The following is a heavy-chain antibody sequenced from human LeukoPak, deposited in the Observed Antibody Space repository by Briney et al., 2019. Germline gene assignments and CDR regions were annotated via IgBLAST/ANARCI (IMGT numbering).Heavy chain of an antibody. CDR3: AKDLWASETVIGTSQLPDS. Sequence: PGGSLRLSCVASGFTFNRFCMSWVRQAPEKGLEWVSAIGGRGGNTCYADSVKGRFTISRDNSKNTLYLQMDSLRAEDTAMYYCAKDLWASETVIGTSQLPDSWGQGTLVTVSS. CDR1: GFTFNRFC. V-gene: IGHV3-23*01. J-gene: IGHJ4*02. D-gene: IGHD6-19*01. CDR2: IGGRGGNT.